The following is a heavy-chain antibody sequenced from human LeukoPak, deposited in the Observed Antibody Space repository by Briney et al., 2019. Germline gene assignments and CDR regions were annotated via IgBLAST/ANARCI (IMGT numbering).Heavy chain of an antibody. CDR1: GFTFSSHW. CDR3: ASLHSGSVCFDY. V-gene: IGHV3-7*01. CDR2: IKRDGSEK. J-gene: IGHJ4*02. D-gene: IGHD6-6*01. Sequence: GGSLRLSCAASGFTFSSHWMSWVRQAPGKGLEWVANIKRDGSEKYYVDSVKGRFTISRDNAKNSLYLQMNSLRAEDTAVYYCASLHSGSVCFDYWGQGTLVTVSS.